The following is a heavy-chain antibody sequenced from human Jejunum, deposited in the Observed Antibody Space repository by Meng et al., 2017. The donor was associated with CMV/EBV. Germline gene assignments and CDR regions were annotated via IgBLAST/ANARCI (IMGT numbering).Heavy chain of an antibody. CDR2: MNPNSGGT. CDR3: ARVVMAEQQLDY. J-gene: IGHJ4*02. CDR1: GYTFTDYF. D-gene: IGHD1/OR15-1a*01. V-gene: IGHV1-2*02. Sequence: AAGYTFTDYFYHWVRQAPGQGLEWMGWMNPNSGGTRYAQKFQGKVTMTRDTSINMAYMELSGLTSADTAVYYCARVVMAEQQLDYWGQGTLVTVSS.